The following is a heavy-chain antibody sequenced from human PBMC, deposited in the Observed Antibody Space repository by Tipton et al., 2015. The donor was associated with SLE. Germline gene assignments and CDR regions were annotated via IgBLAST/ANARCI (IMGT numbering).Heavy chain of an antibody. J-gene: IGHJ4*02. D-gene: IGHD3-10*01. CDR1: GFTFSSYA. Sequence: GSLRLSCGASGFTFSSYAMKWVRQAPGKGLEWVSVIHGGGSTYYGGSVKGRFTISRDNSKNTLYLQMNSLRAEDTAVYYCAAGLLWFRDLDYWGQGTLVTVSS. V-gene: IGHV3-23*03. CDR3: AAGLLWFRDLDY. CDR2: IHGGGST.